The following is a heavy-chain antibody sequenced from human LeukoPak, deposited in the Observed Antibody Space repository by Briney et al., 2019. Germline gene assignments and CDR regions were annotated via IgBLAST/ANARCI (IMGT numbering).Heavy chain of an antibody. D-gene: IGHD3-10*01. CDR3: ASHPDGSGSYLDH. Sequence: SVKVSCKASGGTFSSYAISWVRQAPGQGLEWMGRIIPILGIASYAQKFQGRVTMTRDTSTSIVYMELSSLRSEDTAVYFCASHPDGSGSYLDHWGQGTLVTVSS. V-gene: IGHV1-69*04. J-gene: IGHJ4*02. CDR2: IIPILGIA. CDR1: GGTFSSYA.